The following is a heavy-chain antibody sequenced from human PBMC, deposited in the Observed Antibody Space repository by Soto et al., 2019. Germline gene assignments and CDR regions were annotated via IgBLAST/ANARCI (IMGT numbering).Heavy chain of an antibody. V-gene: IGHV1-69*02. Sequence: SVKVCCKAPGGTFSSYTISWVRQAPGQGLEWMGRIIPILGIANYAQKFQGRVTITADKSTSTAYMELSSLRSEDTAVYYCATNRGDYYYYMDVWGKGTTVTVSS. J-gene: IGHJ6*03. CDR2: IIPILGIA. D-gene: IGHD3-16*01. CDR3: ATNRGDYYYYMDV. CDR1: GGTFSSYT.